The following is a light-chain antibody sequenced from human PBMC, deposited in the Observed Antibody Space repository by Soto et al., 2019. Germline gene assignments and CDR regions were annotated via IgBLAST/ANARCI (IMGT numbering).Light chain of an antibody. V-gene: IGLV2-23*02. CDR2: EVS. CDR3: CSYGGSRAV. CDR1: SIDVGRHNL. J-gene: IGLJ7*01. Sequence: QSALTQPASVSGSPRQPITISSTGTSIDVGRHNLFAWYQQHPGQAPKLMIYEVSKRPLGVSTRFSASKSGNTASLTISGIQAEDEADYYCCSYGGSRAVFGGGTQLTVL.